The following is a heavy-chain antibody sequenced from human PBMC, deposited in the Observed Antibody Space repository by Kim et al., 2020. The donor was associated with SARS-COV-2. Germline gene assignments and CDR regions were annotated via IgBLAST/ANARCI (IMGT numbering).Heavy chain of an antibody. CDR3: ARGYYGSGSSYYYGMDV. D-gene: IGHD3-10*01. V-gene: IGHV1-46*01. CDR2: INPSGGST. CDR1: GYTFTSYY. Sequence: ASVKVSCKASGYTFTSYYMHWVRQAPGQGLEWMGIINPSGGSTSYAQKFQGRVTMTRDTSTSTVYMELSSLRSEDTAVYYCARGYYGSGSSYYYGMDVWGQGTTVTVSS. J-gene: IGHJ6*02.